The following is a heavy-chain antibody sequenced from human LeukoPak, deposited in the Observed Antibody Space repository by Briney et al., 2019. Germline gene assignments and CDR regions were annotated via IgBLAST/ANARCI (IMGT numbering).Heavy chain of an antibody. CDR2: IYHSGST. J-gene: IGHJ4*02. D-gene: IGHD3-22*01. V-gene: IGHV4-30-2*01. Sequence: PSQTLSLTCTVSGGSISSGGYYWSWIRQPPGKGLEWIGYIYHSGSTYYNPSLKSRVTISVDRSKNQFSLKLSSVTAADTAVYYCARLDSSGYYYEIDYWGQGTLVTVSS. CDR1: GGSISSGGYY. CDR3: ARLDSSGYYYEIDY.